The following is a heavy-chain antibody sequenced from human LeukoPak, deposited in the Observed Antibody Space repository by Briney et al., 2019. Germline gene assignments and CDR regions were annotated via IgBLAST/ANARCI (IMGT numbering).Heavy chain of an antibody. Sequence: GGSLRLSCAASGFTFDDYAMHWVRQAPGKGLEWVSLISWDGGSTYYADSVKGRFTISRDNSKDSLYLQMNSLRAEDTALYYCAKAASYGSGSYYTQYAFDIWGQGTMVTVSS. D-gene: IGHD3-10*01. CDR3: AKAASYGSGSYYTQYAFDI. CDR1: GFTFDDYA. CDR2: ISWDGGST. J-gene: IGHJ3*02. V-gene: IGHV3-43D*03.